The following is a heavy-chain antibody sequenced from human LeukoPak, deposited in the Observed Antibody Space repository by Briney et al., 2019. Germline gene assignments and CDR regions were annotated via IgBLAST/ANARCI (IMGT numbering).Heavy chain of an antibody. CDR1: GFNFSSYT. D-gene: IGHD6-13*01. V-gene: IGHV3-21*01. J-gene: IGHJ4*02. CDR2: ISSSSTYL. CDR3: ARDLHSSSWYNDY. Sequence: GGSLRLSCAASGFNFSSYTMNWVRQAPGKGLEWVAAISSSSTYLFYADSVKGRFTISRDNAKNSLYLQMNSLRAEDTAVYYCARDLHSSSWYNDYWGQGTLVTVSS.